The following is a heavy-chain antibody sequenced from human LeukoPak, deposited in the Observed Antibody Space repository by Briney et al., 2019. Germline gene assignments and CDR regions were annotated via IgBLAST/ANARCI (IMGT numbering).Heavy chain of an antibody. J-gene: IGHJ5*02. CDR1: GGFFSGYY. Sequence: SESLSPTCAVNGGFFSGYYWSWIRQPPGKGLEWSGAINHSGSTNYNPSLKSRVTISVDTSKNQFSLKLSSVTAADTAVYYCARGRRNYYDSSGYLRPWGQGTLVTVSP. V-gene: IGHV4-34*01. CDR3: ARGRRNYYDSSGYLRP. D-gene: IGHD3-22*01. CDR2: INHSGST.